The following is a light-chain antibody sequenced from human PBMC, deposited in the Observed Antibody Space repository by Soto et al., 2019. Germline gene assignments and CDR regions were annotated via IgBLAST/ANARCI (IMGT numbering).Light chain of an antibody. CDR1: RTVSSRY. V-gene: IGKV3-20*01. Sequence: EIVLTQSPGTLSLSPGERATLSCRASRTVSSRYLAWYQQKPGQAPRLLIYGTSSRATGIPDRFSGSGSGTDFTLTISILEPEDFAVYYCQQYGRSPGTFGQGTKLEIK. CDR2: GTS. CDR3: QQYGRSPGT. J-gene: IGKJ2*01.